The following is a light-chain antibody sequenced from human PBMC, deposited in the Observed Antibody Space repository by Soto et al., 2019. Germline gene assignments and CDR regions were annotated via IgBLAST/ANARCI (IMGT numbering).Light chain of an antibody. CDR3: GTWDNSLSAGV. CDR1: SSNIGSTY. J-gene: IGLJ1*01. CDR2: DNN. Sequence: QSVLTQPPSVSAAPGQKVTISCSGSSSNIGSTYVSWYQQLPGTAPKLLIYDNNKRPSGIPDRFSGSKSGTSATLGITGLQTGAEADYYCGTWDNSLSAGVFGTGTKVTVL. V-gene: IGLV1-51*01.